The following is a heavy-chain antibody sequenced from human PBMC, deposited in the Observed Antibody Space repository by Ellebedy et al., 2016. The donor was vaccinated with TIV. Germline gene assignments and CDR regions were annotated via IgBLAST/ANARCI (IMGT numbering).Heavy chain of an antibody. J-gene: IGHJ5*02. CDR3: ARGVIRDWFDP. CDR1: GGSTSTYY. CDR2: IYYSGST. D-gene: IGHD3-3*02. Sequence: SETLSLTCTVSGGSTSTYYWSWIRQLPGKGLEWVGSIYYSGSTNYNPSLKSRVTISVDTSKNQFSLKLSSVTAADTAVYYCARGVIRDWFDPWGQGTLVTVSS. V-gene: IGHV4-59*01.